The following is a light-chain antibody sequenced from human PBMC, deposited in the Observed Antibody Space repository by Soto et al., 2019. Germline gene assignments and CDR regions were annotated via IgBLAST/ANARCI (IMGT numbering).Light chain of an antibody. CDR2: EVS. V-gene: IGLV2-14*01. CDR3: SSYTIISTLVV. CDR1: SSDVGGYNY. J-gene: IGLJ1*01. Sequence: QSALTQPASVSGSPGQSITISCTGTSSDVGGYNYVSWYQQHPGKAPKLMIYEVSNRPSGVSNRFSGSKSGNTASLTISGLQAEDEADYYCSSYTIISTLVVFGTGTNFTVL.